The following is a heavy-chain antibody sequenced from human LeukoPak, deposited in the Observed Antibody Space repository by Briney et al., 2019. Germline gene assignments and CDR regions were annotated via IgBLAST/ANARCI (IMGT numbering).Heavy chain of an antibody. J-gene: IGHJ4*02. D-gene: IGHD3-3*01. CDR1: GGSISSYY. CDR2: IYYSGST. CDR3: ARFTYYDFSYFDY. Sequence: PSETLSLTCTVSGGSISSYYWSWIRQPPVKGLEWVGFIYYSGSTNYNPSLKSRVTISVDTSKNQFSLKLSSVTAADTAVYYCARFTYYDFSYFDYWGQGTLVTVSS. V-gene: IGHV4-59*01.